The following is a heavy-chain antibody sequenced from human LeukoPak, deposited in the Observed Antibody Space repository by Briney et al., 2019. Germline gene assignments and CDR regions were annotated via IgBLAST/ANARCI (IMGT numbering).Heavy chain of an antibody. CDR3: ARKFGY. V-gene: IGHV3-48*01. CDR2: IHSSGNTI. Sequence: GGSLRLSCAVSRFTFSSYSMNWVRQAPGKGLEWVSYIHSSGNTIYYADSVKGRFTISRDNANNSLYLQMNSLRAEDTAVYYCARKFGYWGQGTLVTVSS. CDR1: RFTFSSYS. J-gene: IGHJ4*02.